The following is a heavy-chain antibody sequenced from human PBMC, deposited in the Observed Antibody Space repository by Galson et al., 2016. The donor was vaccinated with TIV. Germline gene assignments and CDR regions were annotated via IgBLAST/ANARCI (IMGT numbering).Heavy chain of an antibody. Sequence: SVKVSCKASGYPFSDYYLHWVRQAPGQRLEWMGWTNPKNGGTFLSQPFQGRVTMSTDTSTSTAPMELSSLRFDDTAIYFCARGRRFGEMLPFESWGPGTLITVSS. CDR1: GYPFSDYY. V-gene: IGHV1-2*02. CDR3: ARGRRFGEMLPFES. J-gene: IGHJ4*02. D-gene: IGHD3-10*01. CDR2: TNPKNGGT.